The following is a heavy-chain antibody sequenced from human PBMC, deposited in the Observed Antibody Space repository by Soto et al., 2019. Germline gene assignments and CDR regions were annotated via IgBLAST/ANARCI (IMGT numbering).Heavy chain of an antibody. J-gene: IGHJ4*02. V-gene: IGHV1-46*01. Sequence: ASVKVSCKASGYTFINYYIHWVRQAPGQGLEWMAIINPMSGSTNYAQNFQGRVTLTMDTSTSTVYMELSSLRFEDAAVYFCARDFFAGDFWGQGTLVTVSS. CDR1: GYTFINYY. CDR2: INPMSGST. D-gene: IGHD3-3*01. CDR3: ARDFFAGDF.